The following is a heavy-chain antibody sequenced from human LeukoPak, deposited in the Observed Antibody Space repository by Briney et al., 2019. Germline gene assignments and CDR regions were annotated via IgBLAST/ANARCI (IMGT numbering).Heavy chain of an antibody. CDR1: GFTFSSYS. CDR2: ISSSSSTI. J-gene: IGHJ4*02. V-gene: IGHV3-48*02. CDR3: ARAPYYYDSSGYYPPYFDY. D-gene: IGHD3-22*01. Sequence: PGGSLRLSCAASGFTFSSYSMNWVRQAPGKGLEWVSYISSSSSTIYYADSVKGRFTISRDNAKNSLYLQMNSLRDEDTAVYYCARAPYYYDSSGYYPPYFDYWGQGTLVTVSS.